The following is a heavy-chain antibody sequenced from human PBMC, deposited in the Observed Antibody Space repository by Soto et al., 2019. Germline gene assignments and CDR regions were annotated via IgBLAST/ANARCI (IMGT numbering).Heavy chain of an antibody. D-gene: IGHD6-19*01. CDR1: GYTFTRYS. V-gene: IGHV1-18*04. CDR3: ARGDSTGSPTGWFDP. Sequence: ASVKVSCKASGYTFTRYSINWVRQAPGQGLEWVGWISNYNGDTKYAEKFQGRVALTTDTSTTTTYMDLRSLTSDDTAVYFCARGDSTGSPTGWFDPWGQGTLVTVSS. J-gene: IGHJ5*02. CDR2: ISNYNGDT.